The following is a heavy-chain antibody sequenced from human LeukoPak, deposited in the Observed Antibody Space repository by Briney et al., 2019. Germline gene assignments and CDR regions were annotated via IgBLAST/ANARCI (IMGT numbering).Heavy chain of an antibody. Sequence: GGSLRLSCAASGFTFSSYGMHWVRQAPGKGLEWVAVISYDGSNKYYADSVKGRFTISRDNSKNTLYLQMNSLRAEDTAVYYCAKDAYSNYAGSLGYYYYGMDVWGQGTTVTVSS. J-gene: IGHJ6*02. D-gene: IGHD4-11*01. CDR1: GFTFSSYG. V-gene: IGHV3-30*18. CDR3: AKDAYSNYAGSLGYYYYGMDV. CDR2: ISYDGSNK.